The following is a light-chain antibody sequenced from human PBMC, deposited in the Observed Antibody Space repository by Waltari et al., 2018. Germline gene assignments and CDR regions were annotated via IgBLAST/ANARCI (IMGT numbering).Light chain of an antibody. V-gene: IGLV2-14*01. CDR2: DVS. CDR3: CSFTSRSTWV. Sequence: QSALTQPAPVSGSPGQAITTPCPGTSSDVGGYNHVSWYQQHPGKVPKLLIFDVSNRPSGVSNRFSGSKSGNTASLTISGLQAEDESDYYCCSFTSRSTWVFGGGTKLTVL. J-gene: IGLJ3*02. CDR1: SSDVGGYNH.